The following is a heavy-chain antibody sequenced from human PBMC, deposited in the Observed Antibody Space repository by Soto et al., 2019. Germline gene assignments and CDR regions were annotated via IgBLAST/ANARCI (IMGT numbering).Heavy chain of an antibody. J-gene: IGHJ5*02. CDR1: GFTFSSYS. CDR3: ARENYCSGGSCYPEGFDP. V-gene: IGHV3-21*01. D-gene: IGHD2-15*01. CDR2: ISSSSSYI. Sequence: VGSLRLSCAASGFTFSSYSMNWVRQAPGKGLEWVSSISSSSSYIYYADSVKGRFTISRDNAKNSLYLQMNSLRAEDTAVYYCARENYCSGGSCYPEGFDPWGQGTLVTVSS.